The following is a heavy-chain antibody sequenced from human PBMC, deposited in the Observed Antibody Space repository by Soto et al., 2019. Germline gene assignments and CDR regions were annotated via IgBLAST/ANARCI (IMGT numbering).Heavy chain of an antibody. V-gene: IGHV3-30*18. CDR1: GFTFSSYG. D-gene: IGHD3-10*01. CDR3: AKDRWVTMVRGVITT. CDR2: ISYDGSNK. J-gene: IGHJ5*02. Sequence: GGSLRLSCAASGFTFSSYGMHWVRQAPGKGLEWVAVISYDGSNKYYADSVKGRFTISRDNSKNTLYLQMNSLRAEDTAVYYCAKDRWVTMVRGVITTWGQGTLVTV.